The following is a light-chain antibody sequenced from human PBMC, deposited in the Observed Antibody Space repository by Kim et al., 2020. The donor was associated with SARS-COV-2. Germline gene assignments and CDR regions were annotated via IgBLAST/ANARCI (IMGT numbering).Light chain of an antibody. Sequence: EIVMTQSPATLSVSPGERATLSCRASQSVGSNLAWYQHKPGQAPRLLIYGASTRATGIPARFSGSGSGAEFTLTISSLQSEDFALYYCQQYNSWPLTFGGGTKVEIK. J-gene: IGKJ4*01. CDR1: QSVGSN. CDR2: GAS. CDR3: QQYNSWPLT. V-gene: IGKV3-15*01.